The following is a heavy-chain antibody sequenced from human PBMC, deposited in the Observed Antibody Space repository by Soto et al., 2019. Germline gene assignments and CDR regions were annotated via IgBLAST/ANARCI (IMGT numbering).Heavy chain of an antibody. CDR1: GGSTSSDNY. D-gene: IGHD3-16*01. J-gene: IGHJ4*02. CDR2: IYYSGNT. Sequence: SETLSLTCTVSGGSTSSDNYWSWIRQPPGKGLEWIGHIYYSGNTDYNPSLKCRLAISIDTSNNQFSLKLSSVTAADTAVYFCAREGGESSDGLYYFDSWGQGSLVTVSS. CDR3: AREGGESSDGLYYFDS. V-gene: IGHV4-30-4*01.